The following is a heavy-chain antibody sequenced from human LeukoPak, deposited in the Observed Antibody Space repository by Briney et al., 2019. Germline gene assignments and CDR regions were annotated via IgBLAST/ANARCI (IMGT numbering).Heavy chain of an antibody. D-gene: IGHD2-2*01. V-gene: IGHV4-39*07. CDR2: IYYSGST. Sequence: SETLSLTCTVSGGSISSSSYYWGWIRQPPGKGLEWIGSIYYSGSTYYNPSLKSRVTISVDTSKNQFSLKLSSVTAADTAVYYCASSIVVVPAAIADAFDIWGQGTMVTVSS. J-gene: IGHJ3*02. CDR3: ASSIVVVPAAIADAFDI. CDR1: GGSISSSSYY.